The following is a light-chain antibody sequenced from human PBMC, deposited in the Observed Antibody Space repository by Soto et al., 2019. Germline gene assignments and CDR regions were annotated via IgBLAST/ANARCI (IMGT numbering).Light chain of an antibody. Sequence: DIPMTQSPSTLSASVGDRVTITCRASQSISSWLAWYQQKPGKAPKLLIYDASSLESGVPSRFCGSGSGTEFSITINSLQPDDFATYYCQEYNSYLCTFGQGTKLEIK. J-gene: IGKJ2*02. CDR2: DAS. CDR1: QSISSW. CDR3: QEYNSYLCT. V-gene: IGKV1-5*01.